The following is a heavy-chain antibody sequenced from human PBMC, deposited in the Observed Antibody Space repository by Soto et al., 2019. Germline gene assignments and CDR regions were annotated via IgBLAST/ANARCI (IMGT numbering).Heavy chain of an antibody. CDR2: ISAYNGNT. V-gene: IGHV1-18*01. J-gene: IGHJ6*02. Sequence: QGLEWMGWISAYNGNTNYAQKLQGRVTMTTDTSTSTAYMELRSLRSDDTAVYYCARDPPSMDVWGQGTTVTVSS. CDR3: ARDPPSMDV.